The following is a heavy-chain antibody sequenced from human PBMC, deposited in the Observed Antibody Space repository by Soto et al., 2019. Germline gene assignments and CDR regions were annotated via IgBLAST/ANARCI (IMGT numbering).Heavy chain of an antibody. CDR2: IYYSGNT. Sequence: QLQLQESGPGLVKPSETLSLTCTVSGGSISSSSYYWGWIRQPPGKGLEWIGSIYYSGNTYYNPSLKSRVTISVDTSKNQFSLKLSTVTAADTAVYYCARIGSVVVAAEYFDYWGQGTLVTVSS. CDR3: ARIGSVVVAAEYFDY. D-gene: IGHD2-15*01. J-gene: IGHJ4*01. CDR1: GGSISSSSYY. V-gene: IGHV4-39*01.